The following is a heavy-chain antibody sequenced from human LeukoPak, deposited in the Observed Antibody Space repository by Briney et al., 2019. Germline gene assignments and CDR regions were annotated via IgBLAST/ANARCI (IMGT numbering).Heavy chain of an antibody. CDR2: INPNTGGT. Sequence: GASVKVSCKASGYTFTGYYMHWVRQAPGQGLEWMGWINPNTGGTNYAQKFQGRVTMTRDTSISTASMELSSLKPDDTAVYYCARGAAVAGNPYFDYWGQGTLVTVSS. CDR1: GYTFTGYY. D-gene: IGHD6-19*01. J-gene: IGHJ4*02. CDR3: ARGAAVAGNPYFDY. V-gene: IGHV1-2*02.